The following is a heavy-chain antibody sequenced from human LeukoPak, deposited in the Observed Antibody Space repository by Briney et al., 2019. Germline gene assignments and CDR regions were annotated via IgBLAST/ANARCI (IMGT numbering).Heavy chain of an antibody. CDR3: ARDDSSSYPYYYGMDV. J-gene: IGHJ6*02. V-gene: IGHV3-23*01. Sequence: PGGSLRLSCAASTFTFSSSAMSWVRQAPGKGLEWVSAISGGGGSTYYADSVKGRFTISRDNSKNTLYLQMNSLRAEDTAVYYCARDDSSSYPYYYGMDVWGQGTTVTVSS. D-gene: IGHD3-22*01. CDR1: TFTFSSSA. CDR2: ISGGGGST.